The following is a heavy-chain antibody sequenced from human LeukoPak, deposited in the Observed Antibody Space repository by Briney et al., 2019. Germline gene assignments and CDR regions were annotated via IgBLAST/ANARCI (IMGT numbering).Heavy chain of an antibody. CDR2: IGARGDVT. Sequence: GGSLRLSCTVSGFASSGYAMSWVRQAPGRGPEWVSSIGARGDVTYSADSVKGRFTISRDNSKRTLFLQMNSLRAEDTAVYYCAKVHYTASFPGSFPGRNYFDSWGQGSLVTVSS. J-gene: IGHJ4*02. CDR3: AKVHYTASFPGSFPGRNYFDS. V-gene: IGHV3-23*01. CDR1: GFASSGYA. D-gene: IGHD1-26*01.